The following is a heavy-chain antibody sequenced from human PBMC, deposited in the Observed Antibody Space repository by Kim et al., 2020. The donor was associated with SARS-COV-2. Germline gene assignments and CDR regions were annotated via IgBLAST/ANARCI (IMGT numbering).Heavy chain of an antibody. V-gene: IGHV4-59*08. Sequence: SENLSLTCTVSGGSISSYYWSWIRQPPGKGLEWIGYIYYSGSTNYNPSLKSRVTISVDTSKNQFSLKLSSVTAADTAVYSWVRHISGAAVRDYYYYYGM. D-gene: IGHD3-10*02. CDR2: IYYSGST. CDR3: VRHISGAAVRDYYYYYGM. CDR1: GGSISSYY. J-gene: IGHJ6*01.